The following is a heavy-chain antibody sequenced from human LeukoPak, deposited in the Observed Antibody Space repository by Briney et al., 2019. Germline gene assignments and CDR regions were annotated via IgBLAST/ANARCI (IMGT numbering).Heavy chain of an antibody. J-gene: IGHJ4*02. V-gene: IGHV1-2*02. CDR3: AREARYCSSTSCPPTY. D-gene: IGHD2-2*01. CDR1: GYTFTSYG. CDR2: INPNSGGT. Sequence: GASVKVSCKASGYTFTSYGISWVRQAPGQGLEWMGWINPNSGGTNYAQKFQGRVTMTRDTSISTAYMELSRLRSDDTAVYYCAREARYCSSTSCPPTYWGQGTLVTVSS.